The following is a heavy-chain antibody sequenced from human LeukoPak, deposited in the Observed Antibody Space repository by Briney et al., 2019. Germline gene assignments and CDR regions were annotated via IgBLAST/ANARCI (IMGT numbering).Heavy chain of an antibody. V-gene: IGHV4-59*12. D-gene: IGHD3-22*01. Sequence: PSETLSLTCTVSGGSISSYYWSWIRQPPGKGLEWIGYIYDSGSTNYNPSLKSRVTISVDTSKNQFSLKLSSVTAADTAVYYCARERDDSSGYNDYWGQGTLVTVSS. CDR3: ARERDDSSGYNDY. J-gene: IGHJ4*02. CDR1: GGSISSYY. CDR2: IYDSGST.